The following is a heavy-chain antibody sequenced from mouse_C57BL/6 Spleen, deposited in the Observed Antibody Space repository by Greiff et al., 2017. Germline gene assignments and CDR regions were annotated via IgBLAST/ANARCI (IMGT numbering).Heavy chain of an antibody. CDR3: ARREFITTPHWYFDV. Sequence: EVQLQQSGPELVKPGASVKISCKASGYTFTDYYMNWVKQSHGKSLEWIGDINPNNGGTSYNQKFKGKATLTVDKSSSTAYMELRSLTSEDSAVYYCARREFITTPHWYFDVWGTGTTVTVSS. V-gene: IGHV1-26*01. J-gene: IGHJ1*03. D-gene: IGHD1-1*01. CDR1: GYTFTDYY. CDR2: INPNNGGT.